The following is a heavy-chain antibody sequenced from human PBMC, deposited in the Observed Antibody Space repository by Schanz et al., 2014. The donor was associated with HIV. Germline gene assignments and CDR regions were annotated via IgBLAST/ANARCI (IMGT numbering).Heavy chain of an antibody. V-gene: IGHV1-18*01. Sequence: YLVQSGAEVKKPGASVKVSCKASGYTFTSYDISWVRQAPGQGLEWMGWISPYNGNTNYGQNLQDRVTMTTDTSTSTAYMELRSLTSDDTAVYYCARAYCSGGSCHDYWGQGTLVTVSS. CDR1: GYTFTSYD. CDR3: ARAYCSGGSCHDY. J-gene: IGHJ4*02. CDR2: ISPYNGNT. D-gene: IGHD2-15*01.